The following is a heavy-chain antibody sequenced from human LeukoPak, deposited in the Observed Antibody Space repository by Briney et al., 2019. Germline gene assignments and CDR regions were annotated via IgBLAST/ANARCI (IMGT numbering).Heavy chain of an antibody. D-gene: IGHD5-18*01. J-gene: IGHJ5*02. Sequence: GGSLRLSCAASGFTFTDYWMSWIRQAPGKGLVWVSRINSDGSSTSYADSVKGRFTISRDNAKNSLYLQMNSLRAEDTAVYYCARVDTAMIGNWFDPWGQGTLVTVSS. V-gene: IGHV3-74*01. CDR2: INSDGSST. CDR3: ARVDTAMIGNWFDP. CDR1: GFTFTDYW.